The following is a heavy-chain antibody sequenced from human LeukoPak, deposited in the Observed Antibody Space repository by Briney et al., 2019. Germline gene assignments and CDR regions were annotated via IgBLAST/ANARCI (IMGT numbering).Heavy chain of an antibody. Sequence: ASVKVSCKASGGTFSSYAISWVRQAPGEGLEWMGGIIPIFGTANYAQKFQGRVTITTDESTSTAYMELSSLRSEDTAVYYCASSSSFYMDVWGKGTTVTVSS. CDR2: IIPIFGTA. J-gene: IGHJ6*03. CDR1: GGTFSSYA. V-gene: IGHV1-69*05. CDR3: ASSSSFYMDV. D-gene: IGHD6-6*01.